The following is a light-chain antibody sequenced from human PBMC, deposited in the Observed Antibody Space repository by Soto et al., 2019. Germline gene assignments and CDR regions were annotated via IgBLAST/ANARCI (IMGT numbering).Light chain of an antibody. V-gene: IGKV3-20*01. CDR3: QQYDNSPPYT. CDR2: GAS. Sequence: EIVLTQSPGTLSLSPGERATLSYRASQSVSSNYLAWYQQKPGQAPRLLIFGASSRATGIPDRFSGSGSGTDFTLTISRLEPEDFAVYYCQQYDNSPPYTFGQGTKLEIK. CDR1: QSVSSNY. J-gene: IGKJ2*01.